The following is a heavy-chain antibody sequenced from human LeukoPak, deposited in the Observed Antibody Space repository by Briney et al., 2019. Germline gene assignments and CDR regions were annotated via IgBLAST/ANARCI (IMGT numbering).Heavy chain of an antibody. CDR3: ARKRIAVAGSPYYYYYYGMDV. CDR1: GYTFTGYY. CDR2: INPNSGGT. Sequence: ASVKVSCKASGYTFTGYYMHWVRQAPGQGLEWMGWINPNSGGTNYAQKFQGWVTMTRDTSISTAYMELSRLRSDDTAVYYCARKRIAVAGSPYYYYYYGMDVWGQGTTVTVSS. D-gene: IGHD6-19*01. V-gene: IGHV1-2*04. J-gene: IGHJ6*02.